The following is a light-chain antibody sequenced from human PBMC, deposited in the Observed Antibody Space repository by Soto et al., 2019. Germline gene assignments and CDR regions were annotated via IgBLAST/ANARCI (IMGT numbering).Light chain of an antibody. CDR1: QSVSSN. CDR3: QQYSKWPLFT. CDR2: GAS. J-gene: IGKJ3*01. Sequence: EIVMTQSPATLSVSPGERATLSCRASQSVSSNLAWYQQRPGQPPRLLIYGASTRATGIPARFSGSGSGTEFTLTISSLQSEDFAVYYCQQYSKWPLFTFGPGIRVDIK. V-gene: IGKV3-15*01.